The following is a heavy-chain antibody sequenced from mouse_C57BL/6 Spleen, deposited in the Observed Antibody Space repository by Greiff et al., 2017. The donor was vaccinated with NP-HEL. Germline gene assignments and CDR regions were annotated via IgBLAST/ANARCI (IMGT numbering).Heavy chain of an antibody. CDR1: GFNIKDYY. V-gene: IGHV14-2*01. CDR3: ARFGVYYGSSLYWYFDV. CDR2: IDPEGGET. Sequence: VQLQQSGAELVKPGASVKLSCTASGFNIKDYYMHWVKQRTEQGLEWIGRIDPEGGETKYAPKFQGKATITADTSSNTAYLQLSSLTSEDTAVYYCARFGVYYGSSLYWYFDVWGTGTTVTVSS. J-gene: IGHJ1*03. D-gene: IGHD1-1*01.